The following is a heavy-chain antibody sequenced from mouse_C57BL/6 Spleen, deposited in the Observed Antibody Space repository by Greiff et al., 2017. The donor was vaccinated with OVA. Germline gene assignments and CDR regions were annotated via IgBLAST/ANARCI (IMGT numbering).Heavy chain of an antibody. CDR3: AEPPPFAY. J-gene: IGHJ3*01. CDR1: GYTFTSSG. CDR2: IYPRSGNT. Sequence: VKLMESGAELARPGASVKLSCKASGYTFTSSGISWVKQRTGQGLEWIGEIYPRSGNTYYNEKFKGKATLTADKSSSTAYMELRSLTSEDAAVYFCAEPPPFAYWGQGTLVTVSA. V-gene: IGHV1-81*01.